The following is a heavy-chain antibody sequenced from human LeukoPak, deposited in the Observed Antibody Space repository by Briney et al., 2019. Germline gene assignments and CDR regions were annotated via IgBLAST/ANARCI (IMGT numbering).Heavy chain of an antibody. D-gene: IGHD6-19*01. Sequence: ASVKVSCKVSGYTLTELSMHWVRQAPGKGLEWMGGFDPEDGETIYAQKFQGRVTMTEDTSTDTAYMELSSLRSEDTAVYYCATDGRQWLGDHYYGMDVWGQGTTVTVSS. CDR3: ATDGRQWLGDHYYGMDV. J-gene: IGHJ6*02. CDR2: FDPEDGET. CDR1: GYTLTELS. V-gene: IGHV1-24*01.